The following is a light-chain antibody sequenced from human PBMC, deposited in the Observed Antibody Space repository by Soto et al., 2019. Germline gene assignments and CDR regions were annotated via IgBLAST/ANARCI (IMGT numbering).Light chain of an antibody. Sequence: QSVLTQPASVSGSPGQSITISCTGTSSDVGGYNYVSWYQQYPGKVPKLMIYEVGNRPSGVSNRFSGSKSGNTASLTISGLQAEDEADYYCSSYTSSNTLVFGGGTKLTVL. CDR3: SSYTSSNTLV. CDR1: SSDVGGYNY. J-gene: IGLJ3*02. CDR2: EVG. V-gene: IGLV2-14*01.